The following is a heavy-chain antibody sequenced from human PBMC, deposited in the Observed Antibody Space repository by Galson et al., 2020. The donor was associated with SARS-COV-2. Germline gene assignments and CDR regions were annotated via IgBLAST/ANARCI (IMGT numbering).Heavy chain of an antibody. CDR3: AREGGIAGAGTGWFWFDP. CDR2: IYYSGST. V-gene: IGHV4-30-4*07. CDR1: GGSISSGGYS. J-gene: IGHJ5*02. D-gene: IGHD6-13*01. Sequence: SETLSLTCAVSGGSISSGGYSWSWIRQPPGKGLEWIGYIYYSGSTYYNPSLKSRVTISVDTSKNQFSLKLSSVTAADTAVYYCAREGGIAGAGTGWFWFDPWGQGTLVTVSS.